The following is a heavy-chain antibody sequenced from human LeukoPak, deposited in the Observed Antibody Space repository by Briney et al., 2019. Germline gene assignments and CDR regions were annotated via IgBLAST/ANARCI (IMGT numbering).Heavy chain of an antibody. D-gene: IGHD3-10*01. Sequence: GASVKVSCKASGGTSSSYAMSGVRPPPEQGFEGLGGVIHTLGPANYAQKFQARVTITADESTSTAYMELSSLRSEDTAVYYCARDSPITMVRGLYYYYMDVWGKGTTVTVSS. V-gene: IGHV1-69*13. CDR1: GGTSSSYA. CDR3: ARDSPITMVRGLYYYYMDV. J-gene: IGHJ6*03. CDR2: VIHTLGPA.